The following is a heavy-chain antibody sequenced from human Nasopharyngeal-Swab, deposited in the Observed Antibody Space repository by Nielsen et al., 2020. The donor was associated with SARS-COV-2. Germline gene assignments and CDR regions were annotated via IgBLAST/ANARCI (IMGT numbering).Heavy chain of an antibody. CDR3: ARTRPGIVNWFDP. CDR2: INAGNGNT. V-gene: IGHV1-3*01. J-gene: IGHJ5*02. Sequence: ASVKVSCKASGYTFTNYAMHWVRQAPGQRLEWMGWINAGNGNTKYSQKFQDRLTITRDTSASTAYMELSSLRSEDTAAYYCARTRPGIVNWFDPWGQGTLVTVSS. D-gene: IGHD1-26*01. CDR1: GYTFTNYA.